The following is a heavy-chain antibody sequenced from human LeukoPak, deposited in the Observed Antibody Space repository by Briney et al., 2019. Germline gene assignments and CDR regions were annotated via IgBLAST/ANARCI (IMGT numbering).Heavy chain of an antibody. CDR3: ARVNYDSSGYYLYYFDY. Sequence: GGSLRLSCAASGFTFSSYSMNWVRQAPGKGLEWVSSISSSSSYIYYADSVKGRFTISRDNAKNSLYLQMNSLRAEDTAVYYCARVNYDSSGYYLYYFDYWAREPWSPSPQ. D-gene: IGHD3-22*01. CDR1: GFTFSSYS. V-gene: IGHV3-21*01. CDR2: ISSSSSYI. J-gene: IGHJ4*02.